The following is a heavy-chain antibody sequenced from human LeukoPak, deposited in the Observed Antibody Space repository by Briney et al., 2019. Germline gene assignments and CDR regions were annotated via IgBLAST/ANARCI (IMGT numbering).Heavy chain of an antibody. CDR3: ARGPRVLLWFGELPNSYYFDY. Sequence: SETLSLTCAVYGGSFSGYYWSWIRPPPGKGLEWIGEINHSGSTNYNPSLKSRVTISVDTSKNQFSLKLSSVTAADTAVYYCARGPRVLLWFGELPNSYYFDYWGQGTLVTVSS. CDR2: INHSGST. D-gene: IGHD3-10*01. CDR1: GGSFSGYY. J-gene: IGHJ4*02. V-gene: IGHV4-34*01.